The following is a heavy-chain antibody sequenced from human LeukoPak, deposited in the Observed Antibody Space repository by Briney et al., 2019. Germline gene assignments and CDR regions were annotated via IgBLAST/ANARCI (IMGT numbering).Heavy chain of an antibody. Sequence: ASVKVSCKASGFAFSGYYIHWVRQAPGQGLEWMGWIRPASGDTKYAQRFQDRVTMTRDTSISTAYMEFSSLTSDDTSVYYCARDNSGWYEFDPWGQGTLVTVSS. CDR1: GFAFSGYY. J-gene: IGHJ5*02. D-gene: IGHD6-19*01. CDR3: ARDNSGWYEFDP. CDR2: IRPASGDT. V-gene: IGHV1-2*02.